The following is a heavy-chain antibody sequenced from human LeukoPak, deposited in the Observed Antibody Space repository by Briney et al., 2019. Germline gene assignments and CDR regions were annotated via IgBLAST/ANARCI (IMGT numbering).Heavy chain of an antibody. V-gene: IGHV1-18*01. J-gene: IGHJ5*02. Sequence: ASVKVSCKASGYTFTSYGISWVRQAPGQGLEWMGWISAYNGNTNYAQKFQGRVTITADKSTSTAYMELSSLRSEDTAVYYCARSGRENWFDPWGQGTLVTVSS. CDR3: ARSGRENWFDP. D-gene: IGHD1-26*01. CDR2: ISAYNGNT. CDR1: GYTFTSYG.